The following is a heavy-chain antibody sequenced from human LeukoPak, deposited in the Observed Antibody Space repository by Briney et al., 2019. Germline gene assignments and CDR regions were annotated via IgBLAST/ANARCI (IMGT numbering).Heavy chain of an antibody. D-gene: IGHD1-1*01. CDR2: IKEDGTEK. CDR1: GFTFSSYA. CDR3: VRESRPGGAMGLYHNLDY. V-gene: IGHV3-7*01. Sequence: GGSLRLSCAASGFTFSSYAMSWVRQAPGKGLEWVANIKEDGTEKNLVDSVKGRFTISRDNTKNLLFLEMNNLRGDDTAIYYCVRESRPGGAMGLYHNLDYWGQGTLVAVSS. J-gene: IGHJ4*02.